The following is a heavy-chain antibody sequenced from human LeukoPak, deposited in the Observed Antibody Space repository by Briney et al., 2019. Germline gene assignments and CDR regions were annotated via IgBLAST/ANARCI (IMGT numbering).Heavy chain of an antibody. Sequence: GASVKVSCKASGFTFTSSAVQWVRQARGQRLEWIGWIVVGSDNTNYAQKFQDRVTFTRDMSTRTAYMELSSLRSEDTAVYYCAADPLRFLAPDRRYYYGMDVWGQGTTVTVSS. CDR3: AADPLRFLAPDRRYYYGMDV. V-gene: IGHV1-58*01. J-gene: IGHJ6*02. CDR2: IVVGSDNT. D-gene: IGHD3-3*01. CDR1: GFTFTSSA.